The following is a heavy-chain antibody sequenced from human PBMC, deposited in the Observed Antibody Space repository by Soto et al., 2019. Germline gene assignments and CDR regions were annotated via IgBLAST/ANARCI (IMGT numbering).Heavy chain of an antibody. CDR1: GFTFSSYG. V-gene: IGHV3-30*18. D-gene: IGHD1-26*01. CDR3: AKDADPSGSYYFDY. Sequence: QVQLVESGGGVVQPGRSLRLSCAASGFTFSSYGMHWVRQAPGKGLEWVAVISYDGSNKYYADSVKGRFTISRDNSKNTLYLQMNSLSAEDTAVYYCAKDADPSGSYYFDYWGQGTLVTVSS. J-gene: IGHJ4*02. CDR2: ISYDGSNK.